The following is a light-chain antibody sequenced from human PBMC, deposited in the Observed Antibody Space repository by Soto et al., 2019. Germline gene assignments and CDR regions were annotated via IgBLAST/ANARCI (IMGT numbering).Light chain of an antibody. CDR1: QGISDD. CDR2: AAS. CDR3: QQFNSYTRT. J-gene: IGKJ3*01. Sequence: GDRVTLSCRASQGISDDLAWYQQKPGKAPKLLIYAASTLQSGVPSRFSGSGSGTDLTLTISRLQPEDFATYYCQQFNSYTRTCGPGTKVDIK. V-gene: IGKV1-9*01.